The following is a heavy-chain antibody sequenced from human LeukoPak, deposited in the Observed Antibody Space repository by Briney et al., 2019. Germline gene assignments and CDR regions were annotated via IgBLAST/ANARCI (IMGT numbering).Heavy chain of an antibody. D-gene: IGHD2-2*01. V-gene: IGHV3-48*01. J-gene: IGHJ4*02. CDR2: ISRSDGTS. CDR1: GFTFSIYT. CDR3: ARGARRDCSSTSCHFDY. Sequence: GGSLRLSCVASGFTFSIYTMNWVRQAPGKGLEWISYISRSDGTSYYADSAKGRFTISRDNAKKSLYLQMNSLRAEDTAVYYCARGARRDCSSTSCHFDYWGQGTLVTVSS.